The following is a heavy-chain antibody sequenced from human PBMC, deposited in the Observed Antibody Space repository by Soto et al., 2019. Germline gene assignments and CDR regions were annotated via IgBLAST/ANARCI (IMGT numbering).Heavy chain of an antibody. J-gene: IGHJ3*02. CDR3: ASLYNWNYVGAFDI. V-gene: IGHV4-39*01. CDR2: IYYSGST. CDR1: GGSISSSSYY. D-gene: IGHD1-7*01. Sequence: SETLSLTCTVSGGSISSSSYYWGWIRQPPGKGLEWIGSIYYSGSTYYNPSLKSRVTISVDTSKNQFSLKLSSVTAADTAVYYCASLYNWNYVGAFDIWGQGTMVTVSS.